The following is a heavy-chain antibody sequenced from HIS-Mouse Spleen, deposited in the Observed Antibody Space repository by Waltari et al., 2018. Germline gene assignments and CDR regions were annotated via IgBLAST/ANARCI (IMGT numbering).Heavy chain of an antibody. CDR1: GGSISSSSYY. CDR3: ARDYGDNWFDP. J-gene: IGHJ5*02. CDR2: IYYSGIT. D-gene: IGHD4-17*01. V-gene: IGHV4-39*07. Sequence: QLQLQESGPGLVKPSETLSLTCTVSGGSISSSSYYWGWIRQPPGKGLEWIGSIYYSGITYYNPSLKRRVTISVDTSKNQFSLKLSSVTAADTAVYYCARDYGDNWFDPWGQGTLVTVSS.